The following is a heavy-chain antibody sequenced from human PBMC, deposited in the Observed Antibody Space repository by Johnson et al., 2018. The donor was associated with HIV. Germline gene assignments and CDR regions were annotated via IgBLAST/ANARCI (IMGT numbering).Heavy chain of an antibody. D-gene: IGHD6-6*01. CDR3: ARDLSRGGIAARLGAFDI. Sequence: VQLVESGGGLVQPGRSLRLSCAASGFTFSSYAMHWVRQAPGKGLEWVAVISYDGSNKYYADSVKGRFTISRDNSKNTLYLQMNSLRAEDTAVYYCARDLSRGGIAARLGAFDIWGQGTMVTVSS. CDR1: GFTFSSYA. V-gene: IGHV3-30-3*01. CDR2: ISYDGSNK. J-gene: IGHJ3*02.